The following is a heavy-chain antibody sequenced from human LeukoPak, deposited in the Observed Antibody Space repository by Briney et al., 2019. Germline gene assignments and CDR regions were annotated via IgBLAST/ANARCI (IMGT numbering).Heavy chain of an antibody. CDR3: AMAPHGYSGYDDGGVFDY. CDR2: ISGSGGST. D-gene: IGHD5-12*01. Sequence: GGSLRLSCAASGFTFSSYAMSWVRQAPGKGLEWVSAISGSGGSTYYADSVKGRFTISRDNSKNTLYLQMNSLRAEDTAVYYCAMAPHGYSGYDDGGVFDYWGQGTLVTVSS. CDR1: GFTFSSYA. J-gene: IGHJ4*02. V-gene: IGHV3-23*01.